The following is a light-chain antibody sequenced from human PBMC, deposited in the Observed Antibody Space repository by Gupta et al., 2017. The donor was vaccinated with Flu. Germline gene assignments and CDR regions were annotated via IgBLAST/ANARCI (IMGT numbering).Light chain of an antibody. CDR3: SSYTSYNTLGRV. CDR2: EVT. Sequence: TISCSGTSSDVHFYNYVSWYQHLPGKAPKLLIYEVTNRPSGVSNRFSGSKSGSTASLTISGLRAEDEADYYCSSYTSYNTLGRVFGTGTKVTVL. CDR1: SSDVHFYNY. J-gene: IGLJ1*01. V-gene: IGLV2-14*01.